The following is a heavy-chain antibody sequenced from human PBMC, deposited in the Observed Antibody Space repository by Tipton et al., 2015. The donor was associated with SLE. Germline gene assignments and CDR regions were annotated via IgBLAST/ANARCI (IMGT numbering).Heavy chain of an antibody. J-gene: IGHJ5*02. CDR1: DGSFSGYY. D-gene: IGHD6-19*01. V-gene: IGHV4-34*01. CDR2: INHSGST. CDR3: ARENEGKTVAGPGWFDP. Sequence: TLSLTCAVYDGSFSGYYWSWIRQPPGKGLEWIGEINHSGSTNYNPSLKSRVTISVDTSKNQFSLKLSSVTAADTAVYYCARENEGKTVAGPGWFDPWGQGTLVTVSS.